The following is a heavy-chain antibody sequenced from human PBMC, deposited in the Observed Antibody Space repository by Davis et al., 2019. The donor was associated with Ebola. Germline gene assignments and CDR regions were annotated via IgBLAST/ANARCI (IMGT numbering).Heavy chain of an antibody. V-gene: IGHV1-69*13. J-gene: IGHJ6*04. CDR2: IIPIFGTA. CDR1: GGTFSSYA. Sequence: AASVKVSCKASGGTFSSYAISWVRQAPGQGLEWMGGIIPIFGTANYAQKFQGRVTITADESTSTAYMELSRLRSDDTAVYYCARGDKVELVWYYYYGMDVWGKGTTVTVSS. CDR3: ARGDKVELVWYYYYGMDV. D-gene: IGHD6-6*01.